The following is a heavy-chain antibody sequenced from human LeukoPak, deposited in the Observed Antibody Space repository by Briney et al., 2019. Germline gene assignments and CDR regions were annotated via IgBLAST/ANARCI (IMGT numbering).Heavy chain of an antibody. CDR1: GYTFTGYY. V-gene: IGHV1-2*02. D-gene: IGHD2-15*01. CDR2: INPNSGGT. CDR3: ARLGYCSGGSCLRGPFDY. J-gene: IGHJ4*02. Sequence: ASVKVSCKASGYTFTGYYMHWVRQAPGQGLEWMGWINPNSGGTNYAQKFQGRVTMTRDTSISTAYLQWSSLKASDTAMYYCARLGYCSGGSCLRGPFDYWGQGTLVTVSS.